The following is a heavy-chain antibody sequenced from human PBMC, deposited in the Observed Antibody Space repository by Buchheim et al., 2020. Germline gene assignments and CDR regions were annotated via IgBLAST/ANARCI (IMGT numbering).Heavy chain of an antibody. Sequence: QVQLQQWGAGLLKPSETLSLTCAVYGGSFSGYYWSWIRQPPGKGLEWIGEINHSGSTNYNPSPKSRVTISVDTSKNQFSLKLSSVTAADTAVYYCARELPIRGYPYWYFDLWGRGTL. D-gene: IGHD3-16*02. V-gene: IGHV4-34*01. CDR3: ARELPIRGYPYWYFDL. CDR2: INHSGST. J-gene: IGHJ2*01. CDR1: GGSFSGYY.